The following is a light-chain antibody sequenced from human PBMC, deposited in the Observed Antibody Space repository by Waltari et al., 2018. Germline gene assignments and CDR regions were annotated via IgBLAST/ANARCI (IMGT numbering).Light chain of an antibody. V-gene: IGLV1-40*01. Sequence: QSILTQPTSVSGAPGQRVTIPCTGSSSNIGAGHDVHWYQAFPGTAPKLLIYGNHNRPSGVPSRFAGSKSGSSASLAINGLQAEDEADYYCQAFDSNVRGGVVFGGGTKVTVL. CDR3: QAFDSNVRGGVV. CDR1: SSNIGAGHD. CDR2: GNH. J-gene: IGLJ3*02.